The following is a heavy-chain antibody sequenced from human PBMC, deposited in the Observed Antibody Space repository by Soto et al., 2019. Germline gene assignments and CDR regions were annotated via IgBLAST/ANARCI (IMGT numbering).Heavy chain of an antibody. Sequence: QVQLVQSGAEVKKPGASVKVSCKASGYTFTSYYMHWVRQAPGQGLEWMGIINPSGGSTSYAQKFQGRVTMNRDTSTSTVYMELSSLRSEDTAVYSCATEVGATGLDYWGQGTLVTVSS. CDR2: INPSGGST. CDR3: ATEVGATGLDY. V-gene: IGHV1-46*01. D-gene: IGHD1-26*01. CDR1: GYTFTSYY. J-gene: IGHJ4*02.